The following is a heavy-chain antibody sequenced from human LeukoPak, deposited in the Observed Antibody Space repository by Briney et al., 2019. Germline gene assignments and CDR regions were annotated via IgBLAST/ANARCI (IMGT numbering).Heavy chain of an antibody. Sequence: ASVKVSCKASGYTFTGYYMHWVRQAPGQGLEWMGWINPNSGGTNYAQKFQGRVTMTRDTSISTAYMKLSRLRSDDTAVYYCARGTSSGSYYIDYWGQGTLVTVSS. CDR1: GYTFTGYY. V-gene: IGHV1-2*02. CDR2: INPNSGGT. D-gene: IGHD1-26*01. CDR3: ARGTSSGSYYIDY. J-gene: IGHJ4*02.